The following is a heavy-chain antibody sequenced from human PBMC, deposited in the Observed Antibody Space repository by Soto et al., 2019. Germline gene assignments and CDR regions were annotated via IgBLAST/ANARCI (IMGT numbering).Heavy chain of an antibody. CDR3: ARDKREMATILDY. J-gene: IGHJ4*02. Sequence: GGSLRLSCAASGFSFSYYSMHWVRQAPGKGLEWVSSISSSSTYIYYADSLKGRFTISRDNARNSLYLQMNSLRAADTAVYYCARDKREMATILDYWGQGXLVTVYS. CDR2: ISSSSTYI. CDR1: GFSFSYYS. D-gene: IGHD5-12*01. V-gene: IGHV3-21*01.